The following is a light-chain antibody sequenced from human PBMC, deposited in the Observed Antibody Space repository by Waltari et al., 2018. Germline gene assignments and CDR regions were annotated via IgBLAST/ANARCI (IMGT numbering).Light chain of an antibody. CDR3: QRYLRLPVA. CDR2: GAS. Sequence: EIVLTQSPGTLSLTPGERAIVSCRASQSAGRTLAWYQQKPGQAPRLLIYGASNRATGIPDRFIGSGSGTEFSLTISGLGPEDSAVYYCQRYLRLPVAFGQGTKVESK. J-gene: IGKJ1*01. CDR1: QSAGRT. V-gene: IGKV3-20*01.